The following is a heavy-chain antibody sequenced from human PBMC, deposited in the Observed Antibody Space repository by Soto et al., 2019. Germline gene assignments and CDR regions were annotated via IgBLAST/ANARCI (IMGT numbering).Heavy chain of an antibody. D-gene: IGHD3-3*01. J-gene: IGHJ6*02. CDR2: IIPIFGTA. Sequence: QVQLVQSGAEVKKPGSSVKVSCKASGGTFSSYAISWVRQAPGQGLEWMGGIIPIFGTANYAQKFQGRVTITADESTSTAYMELSSLRSEDTAVYYCARAHYDFWSGYYPYYYYGMAVWGQGTTVTVSS. V-gene: IGHV1-69*01. CDR3: ARAHYDFWSGYYPYYYYGMAV. CDR1: GGTFSSYA.